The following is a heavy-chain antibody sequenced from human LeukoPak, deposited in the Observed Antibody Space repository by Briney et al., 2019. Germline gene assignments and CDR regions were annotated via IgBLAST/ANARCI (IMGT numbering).Heavy chain of an antibody. CDR3: ARLPGIRGSNWFDP. J-gene: IGHJ5*02. CDR1: GGSISSSSHY. CDR2: IYYSGST. D-gene: IGHD3-10*01. Sequence: SETLSLTCTVSGGSISSSSHYWGWIRQPPGKGLEWIGYIYYSGSTNYNPSLKSRVTISVDTSKNQFSLKLSSVTAADTAVYYCARLPGIRGSNWFDPWGQGTLVTVSS. V-gene: IGHV4-61*05.